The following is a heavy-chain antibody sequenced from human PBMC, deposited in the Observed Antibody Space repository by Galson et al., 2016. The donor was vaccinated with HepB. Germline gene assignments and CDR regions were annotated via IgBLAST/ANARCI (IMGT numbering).Heavy chain of an antibody. J-gene: IGHJ4*02. D-gene: IGHD2-2*01. CDR2: SHPSDSYT. CDR3: ARHSRDERYFSRTSCPNFDY. Sequence: QSGAEVKKPGESLTISCKGSGYNFINYWISWVRQMPGKGLEWMGRSHPSDSYTNYSPSFQGHVTISADKSISTAYLQWSSLKASDTAIYYCARHSRDERYFSRTSCPNFDYWGQGTLVTVSS. V-gene: IGHV5-10-1*01. CDR1: GYNFINYW.